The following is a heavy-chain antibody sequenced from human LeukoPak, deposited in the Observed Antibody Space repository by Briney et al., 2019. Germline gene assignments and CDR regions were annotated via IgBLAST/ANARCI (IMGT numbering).Heavy chain of an antibody. CDR1: GCTFSDYY. CDR3: ASSQSSVAGIVGC. J-gene: IGHJ4*02. Sequence: GGSLRLSCAASGCTFSDYYMTWIRQAPGKGLEWVSYISANGNNKYYADSVKGRFTISRDNAKNSLYLQMNSLRVKDTAVYYCASSQSSVAGIVGCWGQGTLVTVSS. CDR2: ISANGNNK. D-gene: IGHD6-19*01. V-gene: IGHV3-11*04.